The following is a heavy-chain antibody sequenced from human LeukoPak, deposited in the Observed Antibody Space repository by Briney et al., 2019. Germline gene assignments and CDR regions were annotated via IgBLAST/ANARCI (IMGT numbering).Heavy chain of an antibody. Sequence: GGSLRLSCAASGFTFSTYEMNWVRQAPGKGLEWVSSISSGAATIYYADSVKGRFTVSRDNAKNSLYLQMNSLRAEDTAVYYCAKVPYSGSYYDYWGQGTLVTVSS. V-gene: IGHV3-48*03. CDR2: ISSGAATI. D-gene: IGHD1-26*01. CDR1: GFTFSTYE. CDR3: AKVPYSGSYYDY. J-gene: IGHJ4*02.